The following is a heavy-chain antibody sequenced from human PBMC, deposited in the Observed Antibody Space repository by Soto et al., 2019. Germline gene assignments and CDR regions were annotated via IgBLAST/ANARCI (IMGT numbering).Heavy chain of an antibody. CDR2: IYYSRST. D-gene: IGHD1-1*01. J-gene: IGHJ5*02. Sequence: SETLSLTCTVSGGSVSSGRYYWSWILQPPGKGLEWIGYIYYSRSTNYNPSLKSRVTISVDTSKNQFSLKLSSVTGADTAVYCCARVEDWFNPWGQGSLVTVAS. CDR3: ARVEDWFNP. V-gene: IGHV4-61*01. CDR1: GGSVSSGRYY.